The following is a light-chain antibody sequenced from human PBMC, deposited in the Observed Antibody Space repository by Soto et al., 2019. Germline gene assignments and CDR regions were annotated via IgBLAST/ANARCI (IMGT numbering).Light chain of an antibody. CDR3: KQSYSTRT. Sequence: DIQMTQSPSSLSASVGDTVTITCRASQSISSYLNWYQQKPGKAPKLLIYAASSLQSGVQSRFSGSGSGTDFTLTIRSLQPEDFATYYCKQSYSTRTCGQGTKVDIK. J-gene: IGKJ1*01. CDR1: QSISSY. V-gene: IGKV1-39*01. CDR2: AAS.